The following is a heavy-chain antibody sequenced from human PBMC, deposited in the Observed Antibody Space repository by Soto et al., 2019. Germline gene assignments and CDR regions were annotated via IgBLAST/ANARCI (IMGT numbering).Heavy chain of an antibody. CDR1: GFTFSSYS. CDR2: ISSSSSYI. CDR3: ARDPGDYCSGGSCRHDY. V-gene: IGHV3-21*01. Sequence: GGSLRLSCAASGFTFSSYSMNWVRQAPGKGLEWVSSISSSSSYIYYADSVKGRFTISRDNAKNSLYLQMNSLRAEDTAVYYCARDPGDYCSGGSCRHDYWGQGTLVTVSS. D-gene: IGHD2-15*01. J-gene: IGHJ4*02.